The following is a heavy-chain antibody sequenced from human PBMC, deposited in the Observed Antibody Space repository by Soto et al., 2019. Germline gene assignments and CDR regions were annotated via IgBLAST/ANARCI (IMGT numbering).Heavy chain of an antibody. Sequence: GASVKVSCKASGYTFTSYGISWVRQAPGQGLEWMGWISAYNGNTNYAQKLQGRVTMTTDTSTSTAYMELRSLRSDDTAVYYCARDYYDSSGYSNWLDPWGQGTLVTVSS. D-gene: IGHD3-22*01. CDR2: ISAYNGNT. CDR1: GYTFTSYG. J-gene: IGHJ5*02. V-gene: IGHV1-18*01. CDR3: ARDYYDSSGYSNWLDP.